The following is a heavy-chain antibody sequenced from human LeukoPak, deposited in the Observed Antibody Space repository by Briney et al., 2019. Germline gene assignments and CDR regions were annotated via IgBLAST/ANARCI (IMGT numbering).Heavy chain of an antibody. Sequence: GWSLRLSRAASGLTFSRYSMKWVRQAPGEGREGVSSISSISSYVYYTNSVKSRFTISKDNAKNSLYLQMNSLRAEDTAVYYCAKAVLRFLDSIYAFDIWGQGTMVTVSS. CDR2: ISSISSYV. V-gene: IGHV3-21*04. CDR3: AKAVLRFLDSIYAFDI. CDR1: GLTFSRYS. D-gene: IGHD3-3*01. J-gene: IGHJ3*02.